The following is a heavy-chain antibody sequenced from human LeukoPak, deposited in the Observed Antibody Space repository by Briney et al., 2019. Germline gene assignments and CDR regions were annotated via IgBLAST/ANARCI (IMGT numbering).Heavy chain of an antibody. CDR2: IKQDNIEK. Sequence: GGSLRLSCRASGFTLSNAWMTWVRQAPGKGLEWVANIKQDNIEKNYVDSVKGRFTISRDNAKNSLFLQMNSLRAEDTAVYYCVRDGDYYDSSGTYDRLDYWGQGTLVTVSS. CDR1: GFTLSNAW. D-gene: IGHD3-22*01. CDR3: VRDGDYYDSSGTYDRLDY. V-gene: IGHV3-7*04. J-gene: IGHJ4*02.